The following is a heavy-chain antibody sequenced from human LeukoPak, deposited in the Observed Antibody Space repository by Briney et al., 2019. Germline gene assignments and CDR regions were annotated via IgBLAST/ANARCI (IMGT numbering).Heavy chain of an antibody. Sequence: GGSLRLSCAASRFTFSSYVMTWVRQAPGKGLEWVTTTTGSGATTDYADSVKGRFTISRDNSKNTLSLQMNSLRAEDTAVYYCARSWYFDLWGRGTLVTVSS. V-gene: IGHV3-23*01. J-gene: IGHJ2*01. CDR2: TTGSGATT. CDR1: RFTFSSYV. CDR3: ARSWYFDL.